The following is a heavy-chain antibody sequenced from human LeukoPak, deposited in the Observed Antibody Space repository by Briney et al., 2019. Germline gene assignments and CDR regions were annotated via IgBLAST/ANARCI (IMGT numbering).Heavy chain of an antibody. CDR2: INPNSGGT. CDR3: ARQGRQPLVGGLYYYFSMDV. J-gene: IGHJ6*02. CDR1: GYTFTGYY. V-gene: IGHV1-2*02. D-gene: IGHD6-13*01. Sequence: ASVKVSCKASGYTFTGYYMHWVRQAPGQGLEWMGWINPNSGGTNYAQKVQGRLTMTTDTSTGTAYMELRSLRSDDTAVYYCARQGRQPLVGGLYYYFSMDVWGQGTAVTVSS.